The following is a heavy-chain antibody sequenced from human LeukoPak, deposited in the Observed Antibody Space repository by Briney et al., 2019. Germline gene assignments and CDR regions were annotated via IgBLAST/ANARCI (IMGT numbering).Heavy chain of an antibody. CDR1: GGSSSSGDYY. D-gene: IGHD3-22*01. CDR3: ASVADSSGYPDY. CDR2: IYYSGST. J-gene: IGHJ4*02. V-gene: IGHV4-30-4*01. Sequence: SETLSLTCTVSGGSSSSGDYYWSWIRQPPGKGLEWIGYIYYSGSTYYNPSLKSRVTISVDTSKNQFSLKLSSVTAADTAVYYCASVADSSGYPDYWGQGTLVTVSS.